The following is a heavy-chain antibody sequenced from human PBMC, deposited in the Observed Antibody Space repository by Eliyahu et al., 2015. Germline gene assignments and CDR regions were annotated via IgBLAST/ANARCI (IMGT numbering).Heavy chain of an antibody. CDR1: XFTXDDXG. J-gene: IGHJ4*02. Sequence: EVQLVESGGGVVRPGGSLRLSCAASXFTXDDXGMSWVRQAPGKGLEWVSGINWXXGXTGYADSVKGRFTISRDNAKNSLYLQMNSLRAEDTALYHCARTLREDYSISESSSPYDYWGQGTLVTVSS. V-gene: IGHV3-20*01. D-gene: IGHD3-10*01. CDR3: ARTLREDYSISESSSPYDY. CDR2: INWXXGXT.